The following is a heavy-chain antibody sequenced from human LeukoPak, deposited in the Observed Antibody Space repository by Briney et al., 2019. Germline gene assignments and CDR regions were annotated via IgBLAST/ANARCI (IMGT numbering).Heavy chain of an antibody. Sequence: GGSLRLSCAASGFTFSSYWMHWVRQAPGKGLVWVSRINSDGSSTSYADSVKGRFTISRDNAKNTLYLQMNSLRAEDTAVYYCARGGEWELPYGMDVWGQGTTVTVSS. V-gene: IGHV3-74*01. CDR2: INSDGSST. J-gene: IGHJ6*02. CDR3: ARGGEWELPYGMDV. D-gene: IGHD1-26*01. CDR1: GFTFSSYW.